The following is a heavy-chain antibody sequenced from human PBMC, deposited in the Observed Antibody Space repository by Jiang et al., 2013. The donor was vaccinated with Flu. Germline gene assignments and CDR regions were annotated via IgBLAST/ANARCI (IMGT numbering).Heavy chain of an antibody. CDR1: Y. CDR2: IYYSGST. D-gene: IGHD5-12*01. Sequence: YWSWIRQPPGKGLEWIGYIYYSGSTNYNPSLKSRVTISVDTSKNQFSLKLSSVTAADTAVYYCAREGRVATITGGLYYFDYWGQGTLVTVSS. J-gene: IGHJ4*02. V-gene: IGHV4-59*01. CDR3: AREGRVATITGGLYYFDY.